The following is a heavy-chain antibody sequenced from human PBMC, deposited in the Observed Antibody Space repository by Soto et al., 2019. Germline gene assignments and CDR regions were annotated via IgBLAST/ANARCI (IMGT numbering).Heavy chain of an antibody. CDR1: GDTFTSYY. CDR3: ARSSGGNFGIIIEGSNWFDP. J-gene: IGHJ5*02. CDR2: INPHGGST. Sequence: ASVKVSCKAPGDTFTSYYLNWVRQAPGQGLEWMGVINPHGGSTKYAQKFQGRITMTRDTSRSTVYMELSSLRSDDTAIYYCARSSGGNFGIIIEGSNWFDPWGQGTLITVSS. V-gene: IGHV1-46*01. D-gene: IGHD3-16*01.